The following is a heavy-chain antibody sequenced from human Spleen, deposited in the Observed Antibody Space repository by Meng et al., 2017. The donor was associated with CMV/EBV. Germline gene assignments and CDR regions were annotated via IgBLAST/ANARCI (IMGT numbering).Heavy chain of an antibody. Sequence: SGFPFSSYAMGWVRQAPGKGLEWVSAISGSGGSTYYADSVKGRFTISRDNSKNTLCLQMNSLRAEDTAVYYCASHYCSSTSCSFTDYWGQGTLVTVSS. CDR2: ISGSGGST. D-gene: IGHD2-2*01. J-gene: IGHJ4*02. V-gene: IGHV3-23*01. CDR3: ASHYCSSTSCSFTDY. CDR1: GFPFSSYA.